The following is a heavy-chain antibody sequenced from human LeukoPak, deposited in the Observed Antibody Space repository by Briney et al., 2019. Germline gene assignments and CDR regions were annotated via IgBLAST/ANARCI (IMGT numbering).Heavy chain of an antibody. CDR3: SRDRPGDYDWFFWDY. Sequence: PGGSLRLSCTGSGFTFGDYAVTWFRQAPGKGLEWVGFIRSEAHGGTTEYAASVKGRFTISRDDSKSIAYLQMNSLKTEDTAVYYCSRDRPGDYDWFFWDYWGQGTLVTVSS. V-gene: IGHV3-49*03. J-gene: IGHJ4*02. CDR2: IRSEAHGGTT. D-gene: IGHD4-17*01. CDR1: GFTFGDYA.